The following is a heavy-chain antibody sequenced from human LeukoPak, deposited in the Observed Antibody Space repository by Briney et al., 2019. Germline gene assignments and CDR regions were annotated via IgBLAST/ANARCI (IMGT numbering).Heavy chain of an antibody. CDR3: ATDPDSSGYYYPIFDY. Sequence: QAGGSLSLSCAASGFTFSSYWMSWVRQAPGKGLEWVANIKQDGSEKYYVDSVKGRFTISRDNSKNTLYLQMNSLRAEDTAVYYCATDPDSSGYYYPIFDYWGQGTLVTVSS. CDR1: GFTFSSYW. D-gene: IGHD3-22*01. CDR2: IKQDGSEK. J-gene: IGHJ4*02. V-gene: IGHV3-7*01.